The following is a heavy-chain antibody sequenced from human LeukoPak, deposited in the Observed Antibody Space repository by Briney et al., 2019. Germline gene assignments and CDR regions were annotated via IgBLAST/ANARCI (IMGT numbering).Heavy chain of an antibody. CDR2: IGPHSTFT. J-gene: IGHJ4*02. CDR3: VREGEGPLSKDFDY. D-gene: IGHD2/OR15-2a*01. Sequence: GASMKVSCKSSGFTFTDHYIHWVRQGPGQGLEWMGYIGPHSTFTRSPREFQGRVTMTRDASMSTAYMELTRLTSDDTAVYYCVREGEGPLSKDFDYWGQGTLVTVSS. V-gene: IGHV1-2*02. CDR1: GFTFTDHY.